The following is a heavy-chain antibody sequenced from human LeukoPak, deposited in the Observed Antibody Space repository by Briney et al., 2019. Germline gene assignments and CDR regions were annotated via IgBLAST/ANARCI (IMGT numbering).Heavy chain of an antibody. J-gene: IGHJ4*02. Sequence: PGGSLRLSCAASGFTVSSNYMSWVRQAPGKGLEWVSVIYSGGSTYYADSVKGRFTISRDNSKNTLYLQMNSLRAEDTAVYYCARGYYYYGSGRTFDYWGQGTLVTVSS. CDR1: GFTVSSNY. CDR2: IYSGGST. CDR3: ARGYYYYGSGRTFDY. V-gene: IGHV3-66*01. D-gene: IGHD3-10*01.